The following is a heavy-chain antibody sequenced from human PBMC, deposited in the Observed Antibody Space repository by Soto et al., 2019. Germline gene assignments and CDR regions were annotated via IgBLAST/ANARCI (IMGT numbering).Heavy chain of an antibody. CDR2: IIPLFGTA. Sequence: QGQLVQAGGDVKKPGSSVKVSCKASGGTFSSYPISWVRQAPGQGLAWLRGIIPLFGTADYAQKFQGRVTFTADESPSTAYLELSSLRSEDTAVYYCARGGNSDYYYGMNVWGQGPTVTVSS. V-gene: IGHV1-69*01. CDR3: ARGGNSDYYYGMNV. D-gene: IGHD2-21*02. CDR1: GGTFSSYP. J-gene: IGHJ6*02.